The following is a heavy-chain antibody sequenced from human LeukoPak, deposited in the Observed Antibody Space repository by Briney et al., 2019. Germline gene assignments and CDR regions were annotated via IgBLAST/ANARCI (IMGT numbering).Heavy chain of an antibody. Sequence: SETLSLTCAVYGGSFSGYYWSWIRQPPGKGLEWIGEINHSGSTNYNPSLKRRVTISVDTSKNQFSLKLSSVTAADTAVYYCARGPTRYSSSWYPHLYFDYWGQGTLVTVSS. CDR1: GGSFSGYY. D-gene: IGHD6-13*01. CDR3: ARGPTRYSSSWYPHLYFDY. J-gene: IGHJ4*02. V-gene: IGHV4-34*01. CDR2: INHSGST.